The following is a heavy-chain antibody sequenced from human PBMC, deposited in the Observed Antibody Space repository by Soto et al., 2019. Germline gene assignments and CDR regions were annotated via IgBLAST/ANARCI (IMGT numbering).Heavy chain of an antibody. D-gene: IGHD3-3*01. CDR3: AKDSWAIFGVPAGEYYAMDV. V-gene: IGHV3-23*01. Sequence: PGGSLRVSCVASGFTFEDYAMSWVGQSPGKGLEWVSAISGSGGTTYYSDSVKGRFTISRDNSKNTVHLQMNDLRVEDAAEYFCAKDSWAIFGVPAGEYYAMDVWGQGTTVTVSS. CDR2: ISGSGGTT. CDR1: GFTFEDYA. J-gene: IGHJ6*02.